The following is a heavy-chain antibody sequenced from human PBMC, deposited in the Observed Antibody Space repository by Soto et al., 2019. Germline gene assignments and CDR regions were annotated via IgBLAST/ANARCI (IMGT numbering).Heavy chain of an antibody. CDR2: ISGSGGST. CDR1: GFTFIRYA. CDR3: AKAFYCGGDCYITVYY. J-gene: IGHJ4*02. Sequence: GSLRLSCAASGFTFIRYATSWVRQAPGKGLEWVSAISGSGGSTYYADSVKGRFTISRDNSKNTLYLQMNSLRAEDTAVYYCAKAFYCGGDCYITVYYWGQGTLVTVSS. D-gene: IGHD2-21*02. V-gene: IGHV3-23*01.